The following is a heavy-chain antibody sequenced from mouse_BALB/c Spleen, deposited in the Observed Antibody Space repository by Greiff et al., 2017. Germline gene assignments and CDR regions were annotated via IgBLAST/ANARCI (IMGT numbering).Heavy chain of an antibody. CDR1: GDSITSGY. CDR2: ISYSGST. CDR3: ARYGHYYGSYYFDY. J-gene: IGHJ2*01. Sequence: EVQLVESGPSLVKPSQTLSLTCSVTGDSITSGYWNWIRKFPGNKLEYMGYISYSGSTYYNPSLKSRISITRDTSKNQYYLQLNSVTTEDTATYYCARYGHYYGSYYFDYWGQGTTLTVSS. D-gene: IGHD1-1*01. V-gene: IGHV3-8*02.